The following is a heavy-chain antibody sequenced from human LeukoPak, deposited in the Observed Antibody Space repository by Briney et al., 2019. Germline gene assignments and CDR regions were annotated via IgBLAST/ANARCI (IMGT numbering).Heavy chain of an antibody. J-gene: IGHJ4*02. D-gene: IGHD2-2*01. CDR2: ITGSGGDT. CDR3: AREGMEYQLLSLYYFDY. V-gene: IGHV3-23*01. CDR1: GFTFSSYA. Sequence: GGSLRLSCAASGFTFSSYAMSWVRQAPGMGLEWVSAITGSGGDTWHADSVEGRFTISRDNSRNTLYLQMNGLRAEDTAVYYCAREGMEYQLLSLYYFDYWGQGTLVTVSS.